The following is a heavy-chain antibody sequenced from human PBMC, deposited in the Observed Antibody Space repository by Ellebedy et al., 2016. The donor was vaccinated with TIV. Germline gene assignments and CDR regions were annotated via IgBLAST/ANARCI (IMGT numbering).Heavy chain of an antibody. J-gene: IGHJ4*02. V-gene: IGHV3-9*01. CDR2: ISWNGGSI. D-gene: IGHD6-6*01. CDR3: SKDIGAARLKYFDN. CDR1: GFTFDDYA. Sequence: SLKISCAASGFTFDDYAMHWVRQAPGKGLEWVSGISWNGGSIGYADSVKDRFTISRDNAKNSLYLQMNSLRAEDTAFYYCSKDIGAARLKYFDNWGQGTLVTVSS.